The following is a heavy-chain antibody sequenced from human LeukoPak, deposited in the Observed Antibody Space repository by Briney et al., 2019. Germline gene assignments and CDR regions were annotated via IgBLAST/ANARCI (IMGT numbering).Heavy chain of an antibody. V-gene: IGHV3-11*01. CDR1: GFTFSDYY. CDR3: ARAAGWFDP. CDR2: ISSSSNNI. J-gene: IGHJ5*02. Sequence: GGSLRLSCAASGFTFSDYYMTWIRQAPGKGLEWVSYISSSSNNIHYANSVRGRFTISRDNAKNSVYLQMNSLRAEDTAIYYCARAAGWFDPWGQGTLVTVSS.